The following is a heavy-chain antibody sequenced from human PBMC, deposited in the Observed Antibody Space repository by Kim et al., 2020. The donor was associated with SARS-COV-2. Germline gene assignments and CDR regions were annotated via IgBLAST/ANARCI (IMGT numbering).Heavy chain of an antibody. CDR1: GYTFTSYG. D-gene: IGHD5-18*01. CDR2: ISAYNGNT. CDR3: ARTPPVQSWIQLWYRRELGFDY. Sequence: ASVKVSCKASGYTFTSYGISWVRQAPGQGLEWMGWISAYNGNTNYAQKLQGRVTMTTDTSTSTAYMELRSLRSDDTAVYYCARTPPVQSWIQLWYRRELGFDYWGQGTLVTVSS. J-gene: IGHJ4*02. V-gene: IGHV1-18*01.